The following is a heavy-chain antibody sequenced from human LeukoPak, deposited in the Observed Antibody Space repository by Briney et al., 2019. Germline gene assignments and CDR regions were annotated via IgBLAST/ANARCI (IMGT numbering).Heavy chain of an antibody. CDR3: ARAGYTSGWHSNFYYGVDV. J-gene: IGHJ6*02. CDR2: INWNGGST. D-gene: IGHD6-19*01. CDR1: GFTFDEYG. V-gene: IGHV3-20*04. Sequence: GGSLRLSCAAWGFTFDEYGMSWVRHAPGKGLEWVSGINWNGGSTGYADSVKGRFTISRDSATSTLYLQMNSLRAEDTAFYYCARAGYTSGWHSNFYYGVDVWGQGTTVTVSS.